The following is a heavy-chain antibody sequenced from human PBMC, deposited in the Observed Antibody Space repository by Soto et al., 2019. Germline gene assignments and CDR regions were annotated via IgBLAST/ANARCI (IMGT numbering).Heavy chain of an antibody. J-gene: IGHJ4*02. CDR2: IYYSGST. V-gene: IGHV4-61*01. CDR1: GGSRIIDNDY. D-gene: IGHD4-17*01. Sequence: KALSRTCTVSGGSRIIDNDYWSWIRQPPGKGLEWIGYIYYSGSTNYNPSLKSRVTISVDTSKNQFSLKLSSVTAADTAVYYCARDVYGDYSDYWGQGTLVTVSS. CDR3: ARDVYGDYSDY.